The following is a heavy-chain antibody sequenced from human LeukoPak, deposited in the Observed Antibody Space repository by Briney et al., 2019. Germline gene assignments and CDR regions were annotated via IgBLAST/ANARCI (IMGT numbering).Heavy chain of an antibody. CDR2: IIPTFGTE. Sequence: VASVKVSCKASGGTFSIYGISWVRQAPGQGLEWMGGIIPTFGTENYAQKFQGRVTITADESTSTAYMELSSLRSEDTAVYYCARDQVVRGVIRNWFDPWGQGTLVTVSS. V-gene: IGHV1-69*13. CDR1: GGTFSIYG. J-gene: IGHJ5*02. CDR3: ARDQVVRGVIRNWFDP. D-gene: IGHD3-10*01.